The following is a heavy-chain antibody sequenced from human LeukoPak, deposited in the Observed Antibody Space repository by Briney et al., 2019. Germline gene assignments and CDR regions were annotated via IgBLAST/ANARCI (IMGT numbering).Heavy chain of an antibody. V-gene: IGHV3-30*04. CDR2: ISSDGSNK. D-gene: IGHD6-13*01. CDR1: GFTFSNYA. Sequence: GGSLRLSCAASGFTFSNYAMHWVRQAPGKGLEWVAVISSDGSNKYYADSVKGRFTFSRDNSKNTLYLQMTSLRAEDTAVYYCARVNFAAAAMDVWGKGTTVTVSS. J-gene: IGHJ6*04. CDR3: ARVNFAAAAMDV.